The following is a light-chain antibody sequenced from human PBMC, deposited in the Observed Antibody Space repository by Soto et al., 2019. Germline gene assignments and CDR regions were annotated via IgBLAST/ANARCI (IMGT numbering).Light chain of an antibody. Sequence: EIVLKHPPAILSLSPGERATLSCRASQSVRNYLAWYQQKLGQAPRLLIYAASIRATGIPARFSGSGSGTDFTLIISSLEPEDFAVYYCQQRSNWPPITFGQGTRLEIK. CDR3: QQRSNWPPIT. V-gene: IGKV3-11*01. CDR1: QSVRNY. J-gene: IGKJ5*01. CDR2: AAS.